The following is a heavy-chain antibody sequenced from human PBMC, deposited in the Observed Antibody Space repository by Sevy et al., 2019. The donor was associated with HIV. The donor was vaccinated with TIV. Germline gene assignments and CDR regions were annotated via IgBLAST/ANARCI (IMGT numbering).Heavy chain of an antibody. CDR2: IYSAGST. D-gene: IGHD6-19*01. V-gene: IGHV3-53*01. J-gene: IGHJ4*02. CDR3: ASRIAVDTGYDY. CDR1: GFTVSSNY. Sequence: GGSLRLSCAASGFTVSSNYMSWVRQAPGKGLEWVSVIYSAGSTYYADSVKGRFTISRDNAKNTPYLQMNSLRAEDTAVYYCASRIAVDTGYDYWGQGTLVTVSS.